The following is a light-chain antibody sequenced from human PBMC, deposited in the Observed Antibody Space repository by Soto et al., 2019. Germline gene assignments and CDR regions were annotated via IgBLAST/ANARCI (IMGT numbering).Light chain of an antibody. V-gene: IGKV1-39*01. CDR3: QQSYSIMPLT. J-gene: IGKJ4*01. CDR2: GAS. CDR1: QSIDTS. Sequence: DIQMTQSPSSLSASVGDRVTITCRASQSIDTSINWYQQKPGKAPKLLIYGASSLQSGVPLRFIGSGSGTDFTLTISSLQPDDFATYYCQQSYSIMPLTFGGGTKVEIK.